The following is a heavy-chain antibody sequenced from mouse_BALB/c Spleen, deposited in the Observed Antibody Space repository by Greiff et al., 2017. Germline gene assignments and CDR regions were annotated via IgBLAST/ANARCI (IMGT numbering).Heavy chain of an antibody. V-gene: IGHV2-2*02. CDR3: ARSVYGSYAMDY. D-gene: IGHD2-2*01. CDR1: GFSLTSYG. Sequence: VKLMESGPGLVQPSQSLSITCTVSGFSLTSYGVHWVRQSPGKGLEWLGVIWSGGSTDYNAAFISRLSISKDNSKSQVFFKMNSLQANDTAIYYCARSVYGSYAMDYWGQGTSVTVSS. J-gene: IGHJ4*01. CDR2: IWSGGST.